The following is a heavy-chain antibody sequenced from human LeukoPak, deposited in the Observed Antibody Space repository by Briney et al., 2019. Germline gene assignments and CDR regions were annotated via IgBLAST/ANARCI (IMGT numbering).Heavy chain of an antibody. CDR2: MNPNSGNT. J-gene: IGHJ6*03. D-gene: IGHD3-9*01. CDR3: ARGRSELHDILTGYYGDWVGWDYYYYVDV. Sequence: GASVKVSCKASGYTFTSYDINWVRQATGQGLEWMGWMNPNSGNTGYAQKFQGRVTITRNTSISTAYMELSSLRSEDTAVYYCARGRSELHDILTGYYGDWVGWDYYYYVDVWGKGTTVTVSS. V-gene: IGHV1-8*03. CDR1: GYTFTSYD.